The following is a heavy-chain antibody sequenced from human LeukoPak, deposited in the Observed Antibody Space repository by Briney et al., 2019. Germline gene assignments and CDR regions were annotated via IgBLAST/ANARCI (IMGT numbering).Heavy chain of an antibody. V-gene: IGHV3-23*01. J-gene: IGHJ4*02. CDR2: ITGSGGST. CDR1: GFSFSSYA. Sequence: GGSLRLSCAASGFSFSSYAMGWVRQAPGKGLEWVSGITGSGGSTYYADSVKGRFTISRDNSKSMLYLQMNSLRAEDAAVYYCAKGTIGAADTNFDYWGQGAPVTVSS. CDR3: AKGTIGAADTNFDY. D-gene: IGHD6-13*01.